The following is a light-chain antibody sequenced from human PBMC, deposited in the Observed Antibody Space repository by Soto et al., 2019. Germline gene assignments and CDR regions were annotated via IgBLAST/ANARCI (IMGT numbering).Light chain of an antibody. V-gene: IGLV2-8*01. Sequence: QSALTQPPSASGSPGQSVTISCTGTSSDVGGYNYVSWYQQHPGNAPKLMIYEVTKRASGVPDRFSGSTSGNTASLTVSGLQADDEDDYYCSSYSGSNNYVFGTGTKVTVL. J-gene: IGLJ1*01. CDR2: EVT. CDR1: SSDVGGYNY. CDR3: SSYSGSNNYV.